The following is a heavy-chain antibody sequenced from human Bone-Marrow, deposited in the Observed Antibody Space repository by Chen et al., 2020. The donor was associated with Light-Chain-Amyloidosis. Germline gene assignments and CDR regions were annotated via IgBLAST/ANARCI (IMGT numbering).Heavy chain of an antibody. J-gene: IGHJ4*02. CDR1: GYLFIGFY. D-gene: IGHD6-13*01. V-gene: IGHV1-2*06. CDR2: IKPSSGAT. Sequence: QVQLVQSGAEVKEPGASVALSCKTSGYLFIGFYIHWIRQAPGEGLQWMGRIKPSSGATNYAQQFHGRITLSRDTSVNTAYMELHNLTSDATAVYFCAREGGVAAPLDHWGQGTLVTVSA. CDR3: AREGGVAAPLDH.